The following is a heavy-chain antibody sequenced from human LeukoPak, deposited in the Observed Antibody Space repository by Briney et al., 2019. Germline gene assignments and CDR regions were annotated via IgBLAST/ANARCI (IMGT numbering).Heavy chain of an antibody. Sequence: PSQTLSLTCTVSGASISSFYWSWIRQPPGKGLEWGGDIYYSGGGNYNPSPKSPVTISVDTSKNQFSLKLSSVTAADTAVYYCARYPFDGYNNYFDYWGQGTLVTVSS. CDR1: GASISSFY. CDR3: ARYPFDGYNNYFDY. CDR2: IYYSGGG. D-gene: IGHD5-24*01. J-gene: IGHJ4*02. V-gene: IGHV4-59*01.